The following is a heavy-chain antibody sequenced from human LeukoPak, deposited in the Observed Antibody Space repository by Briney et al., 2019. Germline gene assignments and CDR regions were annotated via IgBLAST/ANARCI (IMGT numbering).Heavy chain of an antibody. D-gene: IGHD3-10*01. Sequence: PSETLSLTCSVSGGSISSISYYWGWIRRPPGKGLEWIASIYYSGTTHYNPSLSSRVTMSVDTSKNQFSLKPSAVTAADAAVYYCARGLGLSFGALSVPIALDSWGQGTLVTVSS. CDR1: GGSISSISYY. CDR3: ARGLGLSFGALSVPIALDS. CDR2: IYYSGTT. V-gene: IGHV4-39*01. J-gene: IGHJ5*01.